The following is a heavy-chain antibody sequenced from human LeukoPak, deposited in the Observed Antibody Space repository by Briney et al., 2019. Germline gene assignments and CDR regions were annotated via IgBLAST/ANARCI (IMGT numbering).Heavy chain of an antibody. CDR2: ITSSSNTI. Sequence: PEGSLRLSCAASGFTFNTYSMNWVRQAPGKGLEWVSYITSSSNTIYYADSVKGRFTVSRDNAKNSLYLQMNSLRDEDTAVYYCARNSVGAAKFDYWGQGTLVTVSS. CDR1: GFTFNTYS. J-gene: IGHJ4*02. CDR3: ARNSVGAAKFDY. D-gene: IGHD1-26*01. V-gene: IGHV3-48*02.